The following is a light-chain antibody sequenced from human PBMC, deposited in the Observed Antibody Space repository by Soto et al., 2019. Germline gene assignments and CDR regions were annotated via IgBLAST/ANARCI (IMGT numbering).Light chain of an antibody. Sequence: DIVMTQSPDSLAVSLGERATINCKSSQSIFDSFNNKNSLAWYQQKAEQPPKLLFYWASTRESGFPDRFSGSGSGTDFTLTISSLQAEDVAVYYCQQSYSIPTFGQGTKVEVK. J-gene: IGKJ1*01. CDR2: WAS. V-gene: IGKV4-1*01. CDR3: QQSYSIPT. CDR1: QSIFDSFNNKNS.